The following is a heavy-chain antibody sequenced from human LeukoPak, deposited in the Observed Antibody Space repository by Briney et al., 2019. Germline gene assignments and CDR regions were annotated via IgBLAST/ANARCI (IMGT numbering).Heavy chain of an antibody. J-gene: IGHJ3*02. CDR2: INPSGGRT. CDR3: ARDRNGWYGAFDI. D-gene: IGHD6-19*01. V-gene: IGHV1-46*01. Sequence: ASVKVSCKASGYTFTSYGISWVRQAPGQGLEWMGIINPSGGRTSYAQKFQGRVTMTRDTSTSTVYMELSSLRSEDTAVYYCARDRNGWYGAFDIWGQGTMVTVSS. CDR1: GYTFTSYG.